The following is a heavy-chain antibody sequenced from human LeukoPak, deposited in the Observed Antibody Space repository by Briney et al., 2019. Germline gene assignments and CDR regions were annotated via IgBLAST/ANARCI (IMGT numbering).Heavy chain of an antibody. Sequence: PGGSLRLSCAASGFTFSSYWMSWVRQAPGKGLEWVANIKQDGSEKYYVDSVKGRFTISRDNAKNSLYLQMNSLRAEDTAVYYCARERSVVPAAKPYYFDYWGQGTLVTVSS. CDR1: GFTFSSYW. V-gene: IGHV3-7*01. CDR3: ARERSVVPAAKPYYFDY. CDR2: IKQDGSEK. D-gene: IGHD2-2*01. J-gene: IGHJ4*02.